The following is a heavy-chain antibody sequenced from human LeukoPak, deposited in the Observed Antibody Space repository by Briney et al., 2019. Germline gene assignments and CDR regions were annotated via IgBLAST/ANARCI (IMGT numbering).Heavy chain of an antibody. D-gene: IGHD1-26*01. J-gene: IGHJ4*02. V-gene: IGHV4-59*01. Sequence: SGTLSGAPIKTEDSIVGNECRWRWQPPRKRLKWIGYIYYSGSTNYNPSLKSRVTISVDTSKNQFSLKLSSVTAAETAVYYCACVAVGACLGYWGQGTLVTVSS. CDR2: IYYSGST. CDR3: ACVAVGACLGY. CDR1: EDSIVGNE.